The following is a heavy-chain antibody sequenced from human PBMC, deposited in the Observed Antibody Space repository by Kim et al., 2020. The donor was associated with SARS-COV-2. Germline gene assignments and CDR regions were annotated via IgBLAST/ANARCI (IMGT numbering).Heavy chain of an antibody. V-gene: IGHV4-31*03. Sequence: SETLSLTCTVSGGAINSGGHYWSWIRQHPERGLEWIGYIYYSGTTYYNPSLKSRLTISGDTSRNQFSLRLTSVTGVDSTLYYCTRGSDLRFDYWGQGALV. J-gene: IGHJ4*02. CDR3: TRGSDLRFDY. CDR1: GGAINSGGHY. CDR2: IYYSGTT.